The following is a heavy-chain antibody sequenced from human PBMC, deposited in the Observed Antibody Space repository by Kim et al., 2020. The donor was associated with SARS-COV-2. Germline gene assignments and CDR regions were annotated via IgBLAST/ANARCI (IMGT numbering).Heavy chain of an antibody. CDR3: TRDVLAGYWN. CDR1: GFSVSSRY. V-gene: IGHV3-53*01. D-gene: IGHD2-21*01. CDR2: IWVDGTT. Sequence: GGSLRLSCAAFGFSVSSRYMTWVRQAPGKGLEWVSVIWVDGTTYYAASVMGRFTISRDNAKNTLYLQMNNLRAEDTAVYYCTRDVLAGYWNWGQGTLVTVSS. J-gene: IGHJ4*02.